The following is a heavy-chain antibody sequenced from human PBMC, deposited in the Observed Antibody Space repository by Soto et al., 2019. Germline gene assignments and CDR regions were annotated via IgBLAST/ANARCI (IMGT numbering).Heavy chain of an antibody. D-gene: IGHD6-19*01. CDR3: AHINRWLVNVAFDI. J-gene: IGHJ3*02. V-gene: IGHV2-5*02. Sequence: QITLKESGPPLVNPTQTLTLTCTFSGFSLSTSGVGVGWIRQPPGKALEWLGLMYWDDDKRYSPSLRSRLTITKDTSKNQVALTMTNMDAVDTATYYRAHINRWLVNVAFDIWGQGTMVTNSS. CDR2: MYWDDDK. CDR1: GFSLSTSGVG.